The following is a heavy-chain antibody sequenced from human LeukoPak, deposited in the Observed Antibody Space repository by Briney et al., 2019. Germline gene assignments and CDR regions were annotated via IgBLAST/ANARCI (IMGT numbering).Heavy chain of an antibody. CDR3: ARGEYSSSWYAHFDY. V-gene: IGHV4-59*01. CDR1: GGSISSYY. Sequence: SETLSLTCTVSGGSISSYYWSWIRQPPGKGLEWIGYIYYSGSTNYNPSLKSRVTISVDTSKNQFSLKLSSVTAADTAVYYCARGEYSSSWYAHFDYWGQGTLVTVSS. D-gene: IGHD6-13*01. CDR2: IYYSGST. J-gene: IGHJ4*02.